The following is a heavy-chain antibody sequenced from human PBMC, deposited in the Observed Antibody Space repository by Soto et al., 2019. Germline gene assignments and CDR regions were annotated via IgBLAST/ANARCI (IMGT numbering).Heavy chain of an antibody. Sequence: GGSADVPCKASGYTFTSYAMQWGGQAPGQRLEWMGWINAGNGNTKYSQKFQGRVTITRDTSASTAYMELSSLRSEDTAVYYCARDPGYSHGYNWGQGILVTV. CDR1: GYTFTSYA. J-gene: IGHJ4*02. V-gene: IGHV1-3*01. D-gene: IGHD5-18*01. CDR3: ARDPGYSHGYN. CDR2: INAGNGNT.